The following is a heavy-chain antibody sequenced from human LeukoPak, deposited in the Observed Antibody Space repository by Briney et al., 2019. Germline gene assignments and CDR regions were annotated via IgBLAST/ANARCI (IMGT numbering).Heavy chain of an antibody. D-gene: IGHD4-17*01. V-gene: IGHV3-30-3*01. CDR3: ARDFFTTVTSSWFDP. CDR2: ISYDGSNK. Sequence: PGGSLRLSCAASGFTFSSYAMHWVRQAPGKGLEWVAVISYDGSNKYYADSVKGRFTISRDNSKNTLYLQINSLRAEDTAVYYCARDFFTTVTSSWFDPWGQGTLVTVSS. J-gene: IGHJ5*02. CDR1: GFTFSSYA.